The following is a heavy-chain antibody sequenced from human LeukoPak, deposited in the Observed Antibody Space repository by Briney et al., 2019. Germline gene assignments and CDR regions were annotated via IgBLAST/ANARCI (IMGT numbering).Heavy chain of an antibody. CDR3: ARDASLVVPADYYYYMDV. Sequence: SQTLSLTCTVSGSSISSGSYYWSWIRQPAGKGLEWIGRIYTSGSTNYNPSLKSRVTISVDTSKNQFSLKLSSVTAADTAVYYCARDASLVVPADYYYYMDVWGKGTTVTVSS. CDR1: GSSISSGSYY. J-gene: IGHJ6*03. V-gene: IGHV4-61*02. CDR2: IYTSGST. D-gene: IGHD2-2*01.